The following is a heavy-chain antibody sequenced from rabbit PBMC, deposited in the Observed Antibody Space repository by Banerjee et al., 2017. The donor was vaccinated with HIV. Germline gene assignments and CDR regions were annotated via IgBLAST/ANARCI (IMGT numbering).Heavy chain of an antibody. V-gene: IGHV1S47*01. CDR3: VRDLGYDDYSEKGYFNL. D-gene: IGHD2-1*01. J-gene: IGHJ4*01. CDR1: GFDFSSYG. CDR2: INAVTGKA. Sequence: QEQLVESGGGLVQPGGSLKLSCKASGFDFSSYGVSWVRQAPGKGLQWIACINAVTGKAVYATWAKGRFTISSHNAQNTLYLQLNSLTAADTATYFCVRDLGYDDYSEKGYFNLWGQGTLVTVS.